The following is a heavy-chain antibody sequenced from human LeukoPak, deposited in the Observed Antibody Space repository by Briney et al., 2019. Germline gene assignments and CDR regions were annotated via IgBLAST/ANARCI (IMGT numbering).Heavy chain of an antibody. CDR1: GFTFSSYG. CDR3: AKDPWRAAAGIAWYFDL. Sequence: PGGSLRLSCAASGFTFSSYGMHWVRQAPGKGLEWVSAISGSGGSTYYADSVKGRFTISRDNSKNTLYLQMNSLRAEDTAVYYCAKDPWRAAAGIAWYFDLWGRGTLVTVSS. V-gene: IGHV3-23*01. D-gene: IGHD6-13*01. J-gene: IGHJ2*01. CDR2: ISGSGGST.